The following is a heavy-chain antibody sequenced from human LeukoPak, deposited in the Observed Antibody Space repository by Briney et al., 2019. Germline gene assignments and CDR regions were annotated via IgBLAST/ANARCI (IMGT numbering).Heavy chain of an antibody. CDR2: IYTSGST. D-gene: IGHD4-17*01. Sequence: PSETLSLTCTVSGGSISSYYWSWIRQPPGKGLEWIGYIYTSGSTNYNPSLKSRVTISADTSKNQFSLKLSSVTAADTAVYYCARDFRYGDYERYFDVWGRGTLVTVSS. CDR1: GGSISSYY. CDR3: ARDFRYGDYERYFDV. V-gene: IGHV4-4*09. J-gene: IGHJ2*01.